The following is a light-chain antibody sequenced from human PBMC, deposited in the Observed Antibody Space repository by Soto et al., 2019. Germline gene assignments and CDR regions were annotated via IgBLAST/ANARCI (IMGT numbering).Light chain of an antibody. CDR1: SSNIGTYY. CDR3: GTWDSSLSAVV. Sequence: QSVLTQPPSVSAAPGQKVAISCSGSSSNIGTYYVSWYQHVPGAAPKLLIYDNNERPSGIPDRFSGSKSGTSATLDITGLVTEDEADYHCGTWDSSLSAVVFGGGTQLTVL. CDR2: DNN. J-gene: IGLJ2*01. V-gene: IGLV1-51*01.